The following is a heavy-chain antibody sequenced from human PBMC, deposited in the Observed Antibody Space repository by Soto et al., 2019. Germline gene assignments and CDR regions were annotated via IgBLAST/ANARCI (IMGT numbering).Heavy chain of an antibody. CDR3: ARANGGLYYFDY. CDR1: GFSFSNYA. Sequence: PGGSLRLSCAASGFSFSNYALSWVRQAPGKGLEWVSAFGTGGRTYYAGSVKGRFTISRESSKNSLYLQMNSLRAGDTAVYYCARANGGLYYFDYWGQGTLVTVSS. CDR2: FGTGGRT. V-gene: IGHV3-23*01. D-gene: IGHD4-17*01. J-gene: IGHJ4*02.